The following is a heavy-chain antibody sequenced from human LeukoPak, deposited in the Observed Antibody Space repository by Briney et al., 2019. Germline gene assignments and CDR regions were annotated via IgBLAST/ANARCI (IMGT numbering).Heavy chain of an antibody. V-gene: IGHV4-59*08. CDR3: ARHNRRMVVTAIDY. J-gene: IGHJ4*02. D-gene: IGHD2-21*02. CDR1: GGSISSYY. Sequence: SETLSLTCTVSGGSISSYYWSWIRQPPGKGLEWIGYICYSGSTNYNPSLKSRVTISVDTSKNQFSLKLSSVTAADTAVYYCARHNRRMVVTAIDYWGQGTLVTVSS. CDR2: ICYSGST.